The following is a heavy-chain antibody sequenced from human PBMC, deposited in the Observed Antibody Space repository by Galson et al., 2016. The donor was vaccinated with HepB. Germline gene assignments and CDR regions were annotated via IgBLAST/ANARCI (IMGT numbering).Heavy chain of an antibody. CDR1: GDSFTDYL. Sequence: QSGAEVKKPGDSLKISCLVSGDSFTDYLIVWVRQMPGKGLDWMGTVSPTKYNARYSPSVHGHVTISVDRSINTAFLQWDSLKASDTGMYYCARLTQRPTRYFDYWGQGTLVIVSS. CDR2: VSPTKYNA. D-gene: IGHD5-24*01. V-gene: IGHV5-51*01. CDR3: ARLTQRPTRYFDY. J-gene: IGHJ4*02.